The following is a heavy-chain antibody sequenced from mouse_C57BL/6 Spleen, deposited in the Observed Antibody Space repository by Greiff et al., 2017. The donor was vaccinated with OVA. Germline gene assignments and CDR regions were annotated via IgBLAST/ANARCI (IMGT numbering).Heavy chain of an antibody. D-gene: IGHD1-1*01. CDR2: IYPGSGNT. J-gene: IGHJ1*03. V-gene: IGHV1-66*01. Sequence: QVQLQQSGPELVKPGASVKISCKASGYSFTSYYIHWVKQRPGQGLEWIGWIYPGSGNTKYNEKFKGKATLTADTSSSTAYMQLSSLTSEDSAVYYCARIFITTVVRYFDVWGTGTTVTVSS. CDR1: GYSFTSYY. CDR3: ARIFITTVVRYFDV.